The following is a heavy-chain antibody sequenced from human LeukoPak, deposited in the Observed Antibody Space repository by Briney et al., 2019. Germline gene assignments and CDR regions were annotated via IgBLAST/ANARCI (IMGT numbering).Heavy chain of an antibody. J-gene: IGHJ4*02. CDR1: GASISSSNYY. D-gene: IGHD5-12*01. Sequence: SETLSLTCAVSGASISSSNYYWGWVRQSPGKGLEWIGNIYSSGNTYYNASLKSRVTMYIDTSKNQFFLKFSSVTAADTAMYYCAKSNGYGLIDYWGQGTLVTVSS. CDR3: AKSNGYGLIDY. CDR2: IYSSGNT. V-gene: IGHV4-39*01.